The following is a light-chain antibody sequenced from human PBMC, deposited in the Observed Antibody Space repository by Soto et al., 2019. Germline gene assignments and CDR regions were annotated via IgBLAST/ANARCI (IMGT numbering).Light chain of an antibody. CDR1: QSVSSN. CDR3: QQYNNWPKT. CDR2: VAS. Sequence: EIVMTQSPATLSLSPGERATLSCRASQSVSSNLAWYQQKPGQAPRLLIYVASTRATGLPARFSGSGSGTEFTLTISSLQSEDFAVYYCQQYNNWPKTFGQGTKVEIK. J-gene: IGKJ1*01. V-gene: IGKV3-15*01.